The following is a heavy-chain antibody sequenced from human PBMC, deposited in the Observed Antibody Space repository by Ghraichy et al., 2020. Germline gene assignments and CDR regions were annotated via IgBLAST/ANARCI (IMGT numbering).Heavy chain of an antibody. CDR1: GFTFSSYE. D-gene: IGHD3-16*02. Sequence: GGSLRLSCAASGFTFSSYEMNWVRQAPGKGLEWVSYISSSGSTIYYADSVKGRFTISRDNAKNSLYLQMNSPRAEDTAVYYCARFYDYIWGSYRYSGYYYGMDVWGQGTTVTVSS. CDR2: ISSSGSTI. V-gene: IGHV3-48*03. J-gene: IGHJ6*02. CDR3: ARFYDYIWGSYRYSGYYYGMDV.